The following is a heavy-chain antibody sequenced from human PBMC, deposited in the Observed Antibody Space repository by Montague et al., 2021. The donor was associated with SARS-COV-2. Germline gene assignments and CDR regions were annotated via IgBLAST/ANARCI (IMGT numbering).Heavy chain of an antibody. Sequence: SETLSLTCTVPGGSISSYYWSWIRQPPGKGLEWIGYIYYSGSTNYNPSLKSRVTISVDTSKNQFSLKLSSVTAADTAVYYRARGFDYWGQGTLVTVSS. CDR2: IYYSGST. J-gene: IGHJ4*02. V-gene: IGHV4-59*01. CDR3: ARGFDY. CDR1: GGSISSYY.